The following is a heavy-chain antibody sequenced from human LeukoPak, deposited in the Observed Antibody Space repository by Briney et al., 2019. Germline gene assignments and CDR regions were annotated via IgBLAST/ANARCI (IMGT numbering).Heavy chain of an antibody. CDR1: GGSISSSSYC. CDR2: IYYSGST. V-gene: IGHV4-39*01. D-gene: IGHD6-19*01. Sequence: SETLSLTCTVSGGSISSSSYCWGWIRQPPGKGLEWIGSIYYSGSTYYNPSLKSRVTISVDTSKNQFSLKLSSVTAADTAVYYCARRGEASGWYLIFDYWGQGTLVTVSS. CDR3: ARRGEASGWYLIFDY. J-gene: IGHJ4*02.